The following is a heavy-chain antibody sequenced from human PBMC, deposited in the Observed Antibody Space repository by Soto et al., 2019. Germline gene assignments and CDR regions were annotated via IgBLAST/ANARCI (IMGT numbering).Heavy chain of an antibody. CDR1: GFTFSSYA. D-gene: IGHD1-26*01. V-gene: IGHV3-23*01. CDR2: ISGSGGST. J-gene: IGHJ4*02. Sequence: EVQLLESGGGLVQPGGSLRLSCAASGFTFSSYAMSWVRQAPGKGLEWVSAISGSGGSTYYADSVKGRVTISRDNSKNTLYLQMNSLRAEDTAVYYCAKARRGSWGPFDYWGQGTLVTVSS. CDR3: AKARRGSWGPFDY.